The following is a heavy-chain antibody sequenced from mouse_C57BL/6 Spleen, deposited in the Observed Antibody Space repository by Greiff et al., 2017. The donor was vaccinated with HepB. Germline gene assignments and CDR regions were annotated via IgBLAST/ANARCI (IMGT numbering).Heavy chain of an antibody. V-gene: IGHV1-76*01. CDR2: IYPGSGNT. D-gene: IGHD2-5*01. CDR1: GYTFTDYY. CDR3: ARDSNLFDY. Sequence: VKLQESGAELVRPGASVKLSCKASGYTFTDYYINWVKQRPGQGLEWIARIYPGSGNTYYNEKFKGKATLTAEKSSSTAYMQLSSLTSEDSAVYFCARDSNLFDYWGQGTTLTVSS. J-gene: IGHJ2*01.